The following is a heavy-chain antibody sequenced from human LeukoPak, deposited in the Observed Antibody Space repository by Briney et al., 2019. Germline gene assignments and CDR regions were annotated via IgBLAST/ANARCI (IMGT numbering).Heavy chain of an antibody. V-gene: IGHV3-73*01. CDR1: GFTFSGSA. CDR2: IRSKANSYAT. Sequence: PGGSLRLSCAASGFTFSGSAMHWVRQASGKGLEWVGRIRSKANSYATAYAASVKGRFTISRDDLKNTAYLQMNSLKTEDTAVYYCTRLGPLDVWGKGTTVTVSS. CDR3: TRLGPLDV. J-gene: IGHJ6*04.